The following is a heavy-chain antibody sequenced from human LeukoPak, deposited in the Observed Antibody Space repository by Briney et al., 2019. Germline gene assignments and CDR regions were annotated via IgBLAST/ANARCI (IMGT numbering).Heavy chain of an antibody. CDR2: IHYSGST. Sequence: SETLSLTCTVSGGSISGYYWSWIRHPPGKGLEWIWYIHYSGSTNYNPSLKSRVTISVATSKNQFSLKLSSVTAAATAVYYCATGPPFYYYYMDVWGKGTTVTVSS. J-gene: IGHJ6*03. CDR3: ATGPPFYYYYMDV. CDR1: GGSISGYY. V-gene: IGHV4-59*01.